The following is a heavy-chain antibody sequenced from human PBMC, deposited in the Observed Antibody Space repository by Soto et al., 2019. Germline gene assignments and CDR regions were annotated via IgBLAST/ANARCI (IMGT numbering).Heavy chain of an antibody. V-gene: IGHV3-53*01. CDR1: GFTVSSNY. D-gene: IGHD6-6*01. CDR2: IYSGGST. J-gene: IGHJ6*02. CDR3: ARDSRSSVVPYGMDV. Sequence: PGGSLRLSCAASGFTVSSNYMSWVRQAPGKGLEWVSVIYSGGSTYYADSVKGRFTISRDNSKNTLYLQMNSLRAEDTAVYYCARDSRSSVVPYGMDVWGQGTTVTVSS.